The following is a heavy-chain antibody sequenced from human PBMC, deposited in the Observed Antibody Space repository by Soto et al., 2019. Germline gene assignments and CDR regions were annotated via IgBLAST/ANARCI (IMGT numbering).Heavy chain of an antibody. V-gene: IGHV3-74*01. J-gene: IGHJ5*02. D-gene: IGHD3-22*01. Sequence: GGSLRLSCAASGFTFSSYWMHWVRQAPGKGLVWVSRINSDESSTSYADSVKGRFTISRDNAKNTLYLQMNSLRAEDTAVYYCARGQYDSSGYYRSWGQGTLVTVSS. CDR2: INSDESST. CDR3: ARGQYDSSGYYRS. CDR1: GFTFSSYW.